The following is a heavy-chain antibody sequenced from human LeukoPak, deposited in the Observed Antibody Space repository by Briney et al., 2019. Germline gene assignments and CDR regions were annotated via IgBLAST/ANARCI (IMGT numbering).Heavy chain of an antibody. V-gene: IGHV4-34*01. CDR2: INHSGIT. CDR1: GRSFSGYY. Sequence: SETLSLTCAVYGRSFSGYYWTWIRQTPGKGLEWIGEINHSGITDYNPSLRSRVTISVDTSKNQFSLKLSSVTAADTAVYYCARNRGYYDFWDYWGQGTLVTVSS. D-gene: IGHD3-3*01. CDR3: ARNRGYYDFWDY. J-gene: IGHJ4*02.